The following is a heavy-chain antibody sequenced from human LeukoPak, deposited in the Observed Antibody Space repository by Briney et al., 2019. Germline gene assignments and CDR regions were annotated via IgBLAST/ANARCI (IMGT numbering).Heavy chain of an antibody. CDR2: ISSSSSYI. CDR1: GFTFSSYS. D-gene: IGHD6-19*01. J-gene: IGHJ4*02. V-gene: IGHV3-21*01. CDR3: ARDAEGGTSIAVAGTGY. Sequence: GGSLRLSCAASGFTFSSYSMNWVRQAPGKGLEWVSSISSSSSYIYYADSVKGRFTISRDNAKNSLYLQMNSLRAEDTAVYYCARDAEGGTSIAVAGTGYWGQGTLVTVSS.